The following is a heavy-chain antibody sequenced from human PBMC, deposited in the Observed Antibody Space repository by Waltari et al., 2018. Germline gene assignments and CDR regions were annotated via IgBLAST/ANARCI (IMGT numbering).Heavy chain of an antibody. CDR2: ISYDGSNK. D-gene: IGHD2-2*01. Sequence: SCAASGFTFSSYAMHWVRQAPGKGLEWVAVISYDGSNKYYADSVKGRFTISRDNSKNTLYLQMNSLRAEDTAVYYCARELGYCSSTSCYDFDYWGQGTLVTVSS. J-gene: IGHJ4*02. V-gene: IGHV3-30-3*01. CDR3: ARELGYCSSTSCYDFDY. CDR1: GFTFSSYA.